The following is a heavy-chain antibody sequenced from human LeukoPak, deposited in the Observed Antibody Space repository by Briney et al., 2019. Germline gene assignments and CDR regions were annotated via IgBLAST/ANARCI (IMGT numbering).Heavy chain of an antibody. D-gene: IGHD3-3*01. CDR1: GFTFSTYA. V-gene: IGHV3-21*01. Sequence: GGSLKLSCAASGFTFSTYAMNWVRQAPGKGLEWVSSIVGSSSTYYADSLKGRFTISRGNAKNSLYLQMNSLRAEDTAVYYCAGGVLPYYFDYWGQGTLVTVSA. CDR2: IVGSSST. J-gene: IGHJ4*02. CDR3: AGGVLPYYFDY.